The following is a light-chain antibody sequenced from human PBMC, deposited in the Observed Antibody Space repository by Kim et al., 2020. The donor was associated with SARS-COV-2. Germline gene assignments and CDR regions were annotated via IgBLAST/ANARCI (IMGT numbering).Light chain of an antibody. Sequence: GPRVTISCTGSNSNIGAGYDVHWCQQLPGTAPKVLIYYGNRPSGVPDRFSDSKSGPSASLAITGLQGEDEAEYFCQAFDGSLNNYVFGTGTKVTVL. CDR3: QAFDGSLNNYV. J-gene: IGLJ1*01. V-gene: IGLV1-40*01. CDR2: YG. CDR1: NSNIGAGYD.